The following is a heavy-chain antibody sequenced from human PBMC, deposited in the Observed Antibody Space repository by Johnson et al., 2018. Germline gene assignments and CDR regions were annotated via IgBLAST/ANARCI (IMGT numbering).Heavy chain of an antibody. D-gene: IGHD1-26*01. Sequence: QLAESGLVVVPPWWSRRLSCAASGFHFDDYAMHWVRQAPGKGLEWVSALLGSVFNTSYADSGKGRFTLARDNSKNTVYLQMNSLKVEDTAVYYCARVRFSGNYVAEYFQYWGQGILVTVSS. CDR3: ARVRFSGNYVAEYFQY. CDR2: LLGSVFNT. J-gene: IGHJ1*01. V-gene: IGHV3-23*04. CDR1: GFHFDDYA.